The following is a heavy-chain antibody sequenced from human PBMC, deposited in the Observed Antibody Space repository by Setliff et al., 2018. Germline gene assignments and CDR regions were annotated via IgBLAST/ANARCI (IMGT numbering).Heavy chain of an antibody. CDR3: ANPLGGEWGPWDAFDI. CDR1: GFTFSSYA. D-gene: IGHD1-26*01. V-gene: IGHV3-23*01. CDR2: MSGSGGST. Sequence: GSLRLSCAASGFTFSSYAMSWVRQAPGKGLEWVSAMSGSGGSTYYADSVKGRFTISRDNSKNTLYLQMNSLRAEDTAVYYCANPLGGEWGPWDAFDIWGQGTMVTVSS. J-gene: IGHJ3*02.